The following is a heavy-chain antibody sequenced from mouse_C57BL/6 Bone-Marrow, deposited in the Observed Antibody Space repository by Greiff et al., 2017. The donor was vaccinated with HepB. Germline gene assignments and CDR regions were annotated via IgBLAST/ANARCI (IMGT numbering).Heavy chain of an antibody. CDR2: INPYNGGT. CDR1: GYTFTDYY. J-gene: IGHJ3*01. D-gene: IGHD1-1*01. CDR3: ARVLRSPWFAY. V-gene: IGHV1-19*01. Sequence: EVQLQESGPVLVKPGASVKMSCKASGYTFTDYYMNWVKQSHGKSLEWIGVINPYNGGTSYNQKFKGKATLTVDKSSSTAYMELNSLTSEDSAVYYCARVLRSPWFAYWGQGTLVTVSA.